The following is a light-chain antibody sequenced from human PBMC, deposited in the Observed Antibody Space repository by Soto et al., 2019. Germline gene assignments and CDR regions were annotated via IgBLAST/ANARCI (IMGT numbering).Light chain of an antibody. Sequence: TVMTQSPAALSVSPGDRASLSCRASQSVGGNLAWYQLRPGQSPRLLIYDASTRATGIPVRYAGRGYGTEVTLHIASRQSDDIEIYYCQQYADCTPLPVGGGTKL. CDR1: QSVGGN. CDR3: QQYADCTPLP. J-gene: IGKJ4*01. V-gene: IGKV3-15*01. CDR2: DAS.